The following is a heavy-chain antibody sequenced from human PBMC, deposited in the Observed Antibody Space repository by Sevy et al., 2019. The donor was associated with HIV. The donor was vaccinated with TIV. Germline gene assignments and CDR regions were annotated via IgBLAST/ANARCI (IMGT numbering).Heavy chain of an antibody. D-gene: IGHD6-19*01. CDR2: ISAYNGNT. CDR1: GYTFTSYG. Sequence: ASVKVSCKASGYTFTSYGISWVRQAPGQGLEWMGWISAYNGNTNYAQKLQGRVTMTTDTSTSTAYMELRSLRSDDTVVCYCGILGSSGWTTRYGMVVWGQATTVTVSS. CDR3: GILGSSGWTTRYGMVV. J-gene: IGHJ6*02. V-gene: IGHV1-18*01.